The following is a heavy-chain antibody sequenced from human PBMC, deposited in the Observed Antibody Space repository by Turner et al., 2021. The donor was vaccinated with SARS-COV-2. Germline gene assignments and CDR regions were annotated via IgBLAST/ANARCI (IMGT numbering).Heavy chain of an antibody. J-gene: IGHJ4*02. D-gene: IGHD5-18*01. CDR3: AREGTAMVTGGFDY. V-gene: IGHV3-33*01. CDR2: IWYDGSNK. Sequence: QVQLVESGGGVVQPGRSLRLSCAASGFTFSSYGMHWVRQAPGKGLEWVAVIWYDGSNKYYADSVKGRFTISRDNSKNTLYLQMNSLRAEDTAVYYCAREGTAMVTGGFDYWGQGTLVTVSS. CDR1: GFTFSSYG.